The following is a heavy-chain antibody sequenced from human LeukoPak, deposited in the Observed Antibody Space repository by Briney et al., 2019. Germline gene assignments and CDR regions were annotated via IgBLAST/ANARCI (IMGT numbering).Heavy chain of an antibody. V-gene: IGHV4-59*01. CDR2: IYYSGST. J-gene: IGHJ4*02. CDR1: GGFINSYY. CDR3: ARASPVEPGALDY. Sequence: PSETLSLTCFVSGGFINSYYWSWLRQPPGKGLEWIGYIYYSGSTNYNPSLKSRVTISVDTSKNRFSLKLSSVTAADTAVYYCARASPVEPGALDYWGQGTLVTVSS. D-gene: IGHD1-14*01.